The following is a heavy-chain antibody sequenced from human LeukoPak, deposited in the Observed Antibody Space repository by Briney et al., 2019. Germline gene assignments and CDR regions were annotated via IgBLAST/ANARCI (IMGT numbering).Heavy chain of an antibody. Sequence: GGSLTLSCAASGFTFSSYWMSWVRQPQGKGLEWVANRKQDGSEKYYVDSVKGRFTIYRDNTKNSLYLQMNSLRAEDTAVYYCARRDGSSSVDYWGQGTLVTVSS. CDR2: RKQDGSEK. J-gene: IGHJ4*02. D-gene: IGHD6-19*01. V-gene: IGHV3-7*01. CDR3: ARRDGSSSVDY. CDR1: GFTFSSYW.